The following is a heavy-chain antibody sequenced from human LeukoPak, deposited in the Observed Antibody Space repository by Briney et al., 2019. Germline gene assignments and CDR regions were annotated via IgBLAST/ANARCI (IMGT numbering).Heavy chain of an antibody. CDR3: ARVQGYYYDSSWGQFDY. CDR1: GFTFDDYA. D-gene: IGHD3-22*01. CDR2: ISWNSDDI. V-gene: IGHV3-9*01. Sequence: GGSLRLSCAASGFTFDDYAMHWVRQAPGKGLELVSGISWNSDDIVYGDSVKGRFTISRDNAKHSLYLKMNSLRAEDPALYYCARVQGYYYDSSWGQFDYWGQGTLVTVSS. J-gene: IGHJ4*02.